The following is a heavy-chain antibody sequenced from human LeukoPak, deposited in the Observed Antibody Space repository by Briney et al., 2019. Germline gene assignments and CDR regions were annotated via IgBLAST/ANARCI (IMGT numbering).Heavy chain of an antibody. J-gene: IGHJ4*02. D-gene: IGHD4-17*01. Sequence: PGGSLRLACAAPGFTFSSYAMSWVSQAPGKGLEWVAAISGNGVTTYYADSVQGRFTISRDNSKNILYLQMNSLRAEDTAVYYCARESNDYGDYTDFDYWGQGTLVTVSS. CDR2: ISGNGVTT. CDR3: ARESNDYGDYTDFDY. CDR1: GFTFSSYA. V-gene: IGHV3-23*01.